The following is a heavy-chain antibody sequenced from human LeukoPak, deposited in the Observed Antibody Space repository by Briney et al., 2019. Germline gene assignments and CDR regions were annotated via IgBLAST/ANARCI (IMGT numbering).Heavy chain of an antibody. J-gene: IGHJ5*02. V-gene: IGHV4-34*01. CDR2: IYYSGST. Sequence: SETLSLTCAVYGGSFSGYYWSWIRQPPGKGLEWIGSIYYSGSTYYNPSLKSRVTISVDTSKNQFSLKLSSVTAADTAVYYCARQARRFFGVATDGFDPWGQGTLVTVSS. CDR1: GGSFSGYY. D-gene: IGHD3-3*01. CDR3: ARQARRFFGVATDGFDP.